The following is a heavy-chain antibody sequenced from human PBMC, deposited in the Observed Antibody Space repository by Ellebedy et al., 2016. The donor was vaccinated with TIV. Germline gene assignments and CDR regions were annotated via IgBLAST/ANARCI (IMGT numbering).Heavy chain of an antibody. CDR2: INHSGST. V-gene: IGHV4-39*07. CDR3: ARLPSHYYYYGMDV. Sequence: SETLSLXXAVSGGSISSSSYYWSWIRQPPGKGLEWIGEINHSGSTNYNPSLKSRVTISVDTSKNQFSLKLSSVTAADTAVYYCARLPSHYYYYGMDVWGQGTTVTVSS. D-gene: IGHD2-2*01. J-gene: IGHJ6*02. CDR1: GGSISSSSYY.